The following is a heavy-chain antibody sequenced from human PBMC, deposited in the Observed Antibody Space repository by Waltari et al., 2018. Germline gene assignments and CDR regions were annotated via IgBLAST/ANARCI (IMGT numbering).Heavy chain of an antibody. CDR2: IYHSGST. V-gene: IGHV4-30-2*01. D-gene: IGHD2-2*01. J-gene: IGHJ4*02. Sequence: QLQLQESGSGLVKPSQTLSLTCAVSGGSISSGGYSWSWIRQPPGKGLEWIGYIYHSGSTYYNPSLKSRVTISVDRSKNQFSLKLSSVTAADTAVYYCARDIQDIVVVPAADWGQGTLVTVSS. CDR3: ARDIQDIVVVPAAD. CDR1: GGSISSGGYS.